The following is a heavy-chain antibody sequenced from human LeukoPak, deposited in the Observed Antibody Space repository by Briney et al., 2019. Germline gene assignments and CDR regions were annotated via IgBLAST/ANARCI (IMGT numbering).Heavy chain of an antibody. CDR1: GFTFGDYA. D-gene: IGHD2-2*02. CDR3: TRDVRVLLYFCYFDY. J-gene: IGHJ4*02. Sequence: GGSLRLSCTASGFTFGDYAMSWVRQAPGKGLEWVGVIRSKAYGVTTEYAASVKGRFTISRDDSKSIAYLQMNSLKTEDTAVYYCTRDVRVLLYFCYFDYWGQGTLVTVSS. CDR2: IRSKAYGVTT. V-gene: IGHV3-49*04.